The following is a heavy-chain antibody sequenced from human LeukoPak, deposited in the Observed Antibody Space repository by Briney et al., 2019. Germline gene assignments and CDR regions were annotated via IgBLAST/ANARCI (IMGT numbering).Heavy chain of an antibody. J-gene: IGHJ4*02. Sequence: PSETLFLTCAVYGGSFSGYYWSWIRQPPGKGLEWIGEINHSGSTNYNPSLKSRVTISVDTSKNQFSLKLSSVTAADTAVYYCARGQTYYYDSSGLDYWGQGTLVTVSS. D-gene: IGHD3-22*01. V-gene: IGHV4-34*01. CDR1: GGSFSGYY. CDR2: INHSGST. CDR3: ARGQTYYYDSSGLDY.